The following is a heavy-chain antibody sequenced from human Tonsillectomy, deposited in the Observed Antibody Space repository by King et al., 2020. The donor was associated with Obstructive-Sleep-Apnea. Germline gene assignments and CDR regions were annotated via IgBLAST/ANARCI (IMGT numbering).Heavy chain of an antibody. Sequence: VQLVESGGGLVQPGGSLRLSCAASEFTLSNLWMHWVRQAPGKGLVWVSHIDSDGTTTNYADSVKGRFTYSRDNAKNMLFLQMSSLRAEDTAVYYCVRDHRGWCDPWGQGTLVTVSS. V-gene: IGHV3-74*01. CDR1: EFTLSNLW. D-gene: IGHD3-10*01. CDR3: VRDHRGWCDP. J-gene: IGHJ5*02. CDR2: IDSDGTTT.